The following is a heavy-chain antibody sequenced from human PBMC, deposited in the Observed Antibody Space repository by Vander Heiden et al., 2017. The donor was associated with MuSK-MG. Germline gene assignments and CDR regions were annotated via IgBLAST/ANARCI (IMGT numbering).Heavy chain of an antibody. CDR2: INHSGST. CDR3: ARGRGTPNYYYYMDV. Sequence: QVQLQQWGAGLLKPSETMSLTCAVYGGSFGGYYWSWIRQPPGKGLEWIGEINHSGSTNYNPSLKSRVTISEDTSKNQFSLKLSSVTAADTAVYYCARGRGTPNYYYYMDVWGKGTTVTVSS. V-gene: IGHV4-34*01. J-gene: IGHJ6*03. CDR1: GGSFGGYY. D-gene: IGHD1-1*01.